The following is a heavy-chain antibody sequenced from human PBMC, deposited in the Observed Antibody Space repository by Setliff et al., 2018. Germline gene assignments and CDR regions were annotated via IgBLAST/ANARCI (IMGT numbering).Heavy chain of an antibody. D-gene: IGHD3-3*01. J-gene: IGHJ3*02. Sequence: PSETLSLTCVVYGDSFSDYYWSWLRQPPGKGLEWIEEINHRGSTNYSPSLRSRVTMSLDTSKNQFSLRLTYVAAADTAVYYCATPRRDDLDTPFETFDIWGQGTMVTVSS. V-gene: IGHV4-34*01. CDR3: ATPRRDDLDTPFETFDI. CDR1: GDSFSDYY. CDR2: INHRGST.